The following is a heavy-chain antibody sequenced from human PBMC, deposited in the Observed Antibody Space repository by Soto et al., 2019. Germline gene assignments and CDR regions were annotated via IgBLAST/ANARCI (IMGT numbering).Heavy chain of an antibody. D-gene: IGHD2-8*01. V-gene: IGHV3-74*01. J-gene: IGHJ4*02. CDR2: INMDGSST. CDR1: GFTFSSDW. CDR3: ARGPRGLYGNDY. Sequence: QPGGSLRLSCAASGFTFSSDWMHWVRQAAGKGLVWVSRINMDGSSTNYADSVKGRFTISRDNAKNTLYLQMNSLRADDTAVYYRARGPRGLYGNDYWGQGALVTVSS.